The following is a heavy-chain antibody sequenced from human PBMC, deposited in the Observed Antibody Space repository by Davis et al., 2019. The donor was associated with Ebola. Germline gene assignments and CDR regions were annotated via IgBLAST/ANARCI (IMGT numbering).Heavy chain of an antibody. CDR2: ISPDGGHQ. Sequence: PGGSLRLSCAASTFTFSTYWMTWVRQLPGRGLEWVATISPDGGHQTYVDSVKGRFTISRDNPKKSVFLQMNSLRGDDTDLYYCASTIAGRCCYYDGLDVWGQGTTVTVSS. V-gene: IGHV3-7*01. D-gene: IGHD2-21*01. CDR3: ASTIAGRCCYYDGLDV. J-gene: IGHJ6*02. CDR1: TFTFSTYW.